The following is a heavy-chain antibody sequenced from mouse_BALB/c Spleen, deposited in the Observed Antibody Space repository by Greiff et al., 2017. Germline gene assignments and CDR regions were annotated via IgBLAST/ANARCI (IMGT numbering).Heavy chain of an antibody. CDR3: ARGDYYGSPYYAMDY. J-gene: IGHJ4*01. CDR1: GFNIKDTY. D-gene: IGHD1-1*01. V-gene: IGHV14-3*02. CDR2: IDPANGNT. Sequence: EVKLVESGAELVKPGASVKLSCTASGFNIKDTYMHWVKQRPEQGLEWIGRIDPANGNTKYDPKFQGKATITADTSSNTAYLQLSSLTSEDTAVYYCARGDYYGSPYYAMDYWGQGTSVTVSS.